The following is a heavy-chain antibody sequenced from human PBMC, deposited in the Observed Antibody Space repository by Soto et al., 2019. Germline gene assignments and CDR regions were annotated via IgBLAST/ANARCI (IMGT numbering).Heavy chain of an antibody. D-gene: IGHD3-10*01. CDR2: INHSGST. V-gene: IGHV4-34*01. CDR3: ARGRYGSGANNYGRDV. CDR1: GGSFSGYY. J-gene: IGHJ6*02. Sequence: PSETLSLTCAVYGGSFSGYYWSWIRQPPGKGLEWIGEINHSGSTNYNPSLKSRVTISVDTSKNQFSLKLSSVTAADTAVYYCARGRYGSGANNYGRDVWGQGTTVTVSS.